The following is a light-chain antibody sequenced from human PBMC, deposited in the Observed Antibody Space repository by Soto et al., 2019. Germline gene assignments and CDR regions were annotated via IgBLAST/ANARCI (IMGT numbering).Light chain of an antibody. CDR2: EVS. CDR3: SSYSSSSTL. CDR1: RSDVGGYNS. J-gene: IGLJ2*01. V-gene: IGLV2-14*01. Sequence: SALTQPASVSGSPGKSITISCTGTRSDVGGYNSVSWYQQHPGKAPQLMIYEVSNRPSGVSNRFSGSKSGNTASLTISGLQAEDEADYYCSSYSSSSTLFGGGTKLTVL.